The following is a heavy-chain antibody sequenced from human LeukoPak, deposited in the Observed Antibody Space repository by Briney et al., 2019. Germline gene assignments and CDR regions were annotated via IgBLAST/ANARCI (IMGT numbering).Heavy chain of an antibody. CDR1: GDFISSSNSY. Sequence: SETLSLTCTVSGDFISSSNSYWGWIRQPPGKGLEWIGSIYYTGNIYYNASLKSRVSISVDMSKNQFSLRLTSVTAADTAVYYCARDQGPSYGAYYFDYWGQGTLVTVSS. V-gene: IGHV4-39*02. CDR3: ARDQGPSYGAYYFDY. J-gene: IGHJ4*02. D-gene: IGHD5-18*01. CDR2: IYYTGNI.